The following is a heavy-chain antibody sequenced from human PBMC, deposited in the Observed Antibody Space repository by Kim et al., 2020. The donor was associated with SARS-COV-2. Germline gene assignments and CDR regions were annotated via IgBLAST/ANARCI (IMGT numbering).Heavy chain of an antibody. CDR3: ARDRTRTSWFNT. CDR2: IKYKKNAGST. CDR1: GFTFSNAW. Sequence: GGSLRLSCAASGFTFSNAWMHWVRQAPGKGLEWVGLIKYKKNAGSTDYSATGRCTITRYNSKAKIKLQMQRKRRENKDTDDYERARDRTRTSWFNTWVQ. D-gene: IGHD2-8*01. J-gene: IGHJ5*02. V-gene: IGHV3-15*01.